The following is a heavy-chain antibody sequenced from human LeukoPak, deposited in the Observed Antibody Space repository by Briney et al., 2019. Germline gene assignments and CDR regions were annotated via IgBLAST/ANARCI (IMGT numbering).Heavy chain of an antibody. D-gene: IGHD6-19*01. V-gene: IGHV4-59*08. CDR1: GGSISSYY. Sequence: PSETLSLTCTVSGGSISSYYWSWIRQPPGKGLEWIGYIYYSGSTNYNPSLMSRVTISVDTSNNQFSLKLTSVTAADTAVYYCARHLSSGWYGFDYWGQGTLVTVSS. CDR3: ARHLSSGWYGFDY. CDR2: IYYSGST. J-gene: IGHJ4*02.